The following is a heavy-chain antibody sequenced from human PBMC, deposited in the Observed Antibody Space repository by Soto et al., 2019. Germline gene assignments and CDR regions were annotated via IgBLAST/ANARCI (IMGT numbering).Heavy chain of an antibody. J-gene: IGHJ5*02. D-gene: IGHD6-19*01. Sequence: GGSLRLSCAASGFTVSSNYMSWVRQAPGKGLEWVSVIYSGGSTYYADSVKGRFTISRHNSKNTLYLQMNSLRAEDTAVYYCARVKDVVAAAGSAVAGTCDPWGQGTLVTVSS. V-gene: IGHV3-53*04. CDR1: GFTVSSNY. CDR2: IYSGGST. CDR3: ARVKDVVAAAGSAVAGTCDP.